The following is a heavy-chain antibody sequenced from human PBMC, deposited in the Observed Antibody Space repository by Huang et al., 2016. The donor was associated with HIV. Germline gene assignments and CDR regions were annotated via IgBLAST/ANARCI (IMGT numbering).Heavy chain of an antibody. D-gene: IGHD2-15*01. J-gene: IGHJ3*02. CDR3: ARVSRATAAGFAFDI. CDR2: MIPPLGKK. CDR1: ADPFSSYA. Sequence: QVQLVQSGAEVKKPGSSVKVSCKASADPFSSYAITWGRQAPGEGLEGRGGMIPPLGKKDDAQKVKDRGKSTAEESTNTAYMELSSLRSEDTAVYFCARVSRATAAGFAFDIWGQGTMVTVSS. V-gene: IGHV1-69*10.